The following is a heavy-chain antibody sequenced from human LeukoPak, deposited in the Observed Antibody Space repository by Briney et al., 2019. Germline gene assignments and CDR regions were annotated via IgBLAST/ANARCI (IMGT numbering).Heavy chain of an antibody. CDR1: GGSFSGYY. D-gene: IGHD6-13*01. Sequence: SETLSLTCAVYGGSFSGYYWSWIRQPPGKGLEWIGEINHSGSTNYNPSLKSRVTISVDTSKNQFSLKLSSVTAADTAVYYCARVKSSSYPRLYYFDYWGQGTLVTVSS. CDR2: INHSGST. CDR3: ARVKSSSYPRLYYFDY. V-gene: IGHV4-34*01. J-gene: IGHJ4*02.